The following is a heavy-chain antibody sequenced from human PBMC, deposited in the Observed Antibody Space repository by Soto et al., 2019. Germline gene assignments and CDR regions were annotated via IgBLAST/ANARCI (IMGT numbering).Heavy chain of an antibody. CDR1: GGSISSGDYY. Sequence: QVQLQESGPGLVKPSQTLSLTCTVSGGSISSGDYYWSWIRQPPGKGLEWIGYIYYSGSTYYNPSLKGRVTRSVDSSKNQCSLKLSSVTAAATAVYYCARERPDGSRLDPWGQGTLVTVSS. J-gene: IGHJ5*02. CDR2: IYYSGST. D-gene: IGHD6-13*01. V-gene: IGHV4-30-4*01. CDR3: ARERPDGSRLDP.